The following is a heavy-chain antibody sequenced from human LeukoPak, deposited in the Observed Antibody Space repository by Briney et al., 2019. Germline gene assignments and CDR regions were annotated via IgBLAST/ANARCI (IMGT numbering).Heavy chain of an antibody. D-gene: IGHD4-17*01. CDR1: GRSISSSSYY. CDR2: IYYSGST. CDR3: AREQGVDYGDPEGYYMDV. J-gene: IGHJ6*03. Sequence: LSETLSLTCTVSGRSISSSSYYWGWIRHPPGKGLEWIGSIYYSGSTYYNPSLKSRVTISVDTSKNQFSLKLSSVTAADTAVYYCAREQGVDYGDPEGYYMDVWGKGTTVTVSS. V-gene: IGHV4-39*07.